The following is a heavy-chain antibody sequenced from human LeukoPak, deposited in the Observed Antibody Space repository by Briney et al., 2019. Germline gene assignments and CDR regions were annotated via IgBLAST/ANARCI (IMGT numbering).Heavy chain of an antibody. V-gene: IGHV4-61*09. CDR3: AGSWNAERSFDS. CDR1: GASINSSPYY. D-gene: IGHD1-1*01. J-gene: IGHJ5*01. Sequence: PSETLSLTCSVSGASINSSPYYWTWIRQPAGKGLEWIGHIFTTGPGSYNPSLRSRVTISRDTSKNEFSLSLNSMTAADTAVYYCAGSWNAERSFDSWGQGTLVTVSS. CDR2: IFTTGPG.